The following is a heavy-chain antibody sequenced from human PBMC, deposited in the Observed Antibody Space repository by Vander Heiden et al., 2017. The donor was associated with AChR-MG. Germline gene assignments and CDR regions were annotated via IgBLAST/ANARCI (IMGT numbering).Heavy chain of an antibody. Sequence: QVQLQESGPGLVKPSQTLSLTCTVPGGSISSGGYYWSWIRQNPGKGLEWIGYIYYSGSTYYNPSLKSRVTISVDTSKNQFSLKLSSVTAADTAVYYCARESRRSGSDYWGQGTLVTVSS. J-gene: IGHJ4*02. V-gene: IGHV4-31*03. D-gene: IGHD5-12*01. CDR3: ARESRRSGSDY. CDR1: GGSISSGGYY. CDR2: IYYSGST.